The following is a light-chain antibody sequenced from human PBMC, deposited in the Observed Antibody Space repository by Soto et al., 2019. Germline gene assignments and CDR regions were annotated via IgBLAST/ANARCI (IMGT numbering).Light chain of an antibody. V-gene: IGKV3-20*01. CDR2: GTS. CDR3: QQYGSWT. CDR1: QTINSDY. J-gene: IGKJ1*01. Sequence: EIVLTQSPGTLSVSPGERATLSCRASQTINSDYLAWYQQKPGQAPSLLIYGTSSRATGIPDRFSGSGSGTDFTITISRLGPEDSAIYYCQQYGSWTFGQGTKVEIK.